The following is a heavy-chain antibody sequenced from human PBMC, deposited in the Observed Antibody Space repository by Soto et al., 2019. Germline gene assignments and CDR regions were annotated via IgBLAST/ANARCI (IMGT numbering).Heavy chain of an antibody. CDR3: AKDYQGGTGTTALDH. J-gene: IGHJ1*01. CDR2: IIWGSGEI. D-gene: IGHD1-1*01. V-gene: IGHV3-9*01. CDR1: GFTFDDYA. Sequence: EVQLVESGGGLVQPGRSLRLSCAASGFTFDDYAMHWVLQAPGKGLEWIAAIIWGSGEIVYATSVKGRFTISRDNGRNSLYLQMSSLREEDTAFYFCAKDYQGGTGTTALDHWGQGTLVTVSS.